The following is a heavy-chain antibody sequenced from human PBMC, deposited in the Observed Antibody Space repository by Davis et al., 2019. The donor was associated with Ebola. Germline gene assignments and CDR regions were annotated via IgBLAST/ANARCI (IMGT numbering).Heavy chain of an antibody. CDR3: ANLVGATDGDAFDI. V-gene: IGHV3-23*01. CDR2: ISGSGGST. J-gene: IGHJ3*02. D-gene: IGHD1-26*01. CDR1: GFTFSSYA. Sequence: GESLKIPCAASGFTFSSYAMSWVRQAPGKGLEWVSAISGSGGSTYYADSVKGRFTISRDNSKNTLYLQMNSLRAEDTAVYYCANLVGATDGDAFDIWGQGTMVTVSS.